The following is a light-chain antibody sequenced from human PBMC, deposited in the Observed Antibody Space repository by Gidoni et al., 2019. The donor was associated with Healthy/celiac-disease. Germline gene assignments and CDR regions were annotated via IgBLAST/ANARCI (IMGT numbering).Light chain of an antibody. V-gene: IGKV3-20*01. CDR2: GAS. CDR3: QQYGSSPLT. J-gene: IGKJ4*01. Sequence: SPGTLSLSPGERATLSCRASQSVSSSYLAWYQQKPGQAPRLLIYGASSRATGIPDRFSGSGSGTDFTLTIRRLEPEDFAVYYCQQYGSSPLTFGGGTKVEIK. CDR1: QSVSSSY.